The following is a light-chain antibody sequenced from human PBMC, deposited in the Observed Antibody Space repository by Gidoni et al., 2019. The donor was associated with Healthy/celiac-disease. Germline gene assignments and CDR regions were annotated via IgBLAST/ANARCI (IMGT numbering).Light chain of an antibody. CDR3: QQCYSPPST. CDR1: QSISSY. Sequence: IQITQSPSSLSASVGDRVTITCRASQSISSYLNWYQQKPGKAPKLLIYDASSLQSGVPSRFSGSGSGTDFTFTISSLQPEDFATYYCQQCYSPPSTFGPGTKVDIK. CDR2: DAS. V-gene: IGKV1-39*01. J-gene: IGKJ3*01.